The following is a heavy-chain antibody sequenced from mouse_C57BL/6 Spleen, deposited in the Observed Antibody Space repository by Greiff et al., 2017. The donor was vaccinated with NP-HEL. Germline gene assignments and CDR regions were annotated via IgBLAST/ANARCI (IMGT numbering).Heavy chain of an antibody. D-gene: IGHD4-1*01. CDR2: IYPGDGDT. Sequence: VQLQQSGPELVKPGASVKISCKASGYAFSSSWMNWVKQRPGKGLEWIGRIYPGDGDTKYNGKFKGKATLTADTSSSTAYMQLSSLTSEDSAFYFWARWEYFVYWGQGTTLTVAS. J-gene: IGHJ2*01. CDR1: GYAFSSSW. CDR3: ARWEYFVY. V-gene: IGHV1-82*01.